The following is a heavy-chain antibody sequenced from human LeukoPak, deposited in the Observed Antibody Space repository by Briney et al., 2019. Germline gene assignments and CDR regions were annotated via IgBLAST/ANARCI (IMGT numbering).Heavy chain of an antibody. CDR2: ISSSGSTI. D-gene: IGHD1-26*01. Sequence: GGSLRLSCAATGFTFSDYYMSGIRQAPGKGLEWVSYISSSGSTIYYADSVKGRFTISRDNAKNSLYLQMNSLRAEDTAVYYCARGGSYHHYYYYYKDVWGKGTTVTVSS. V-gene: IGHV3-11*04. J-gene: IGHJ6*03. CDR1: GFTFSDYY. CDR3: ARGGSYHHYYYYYKDV.